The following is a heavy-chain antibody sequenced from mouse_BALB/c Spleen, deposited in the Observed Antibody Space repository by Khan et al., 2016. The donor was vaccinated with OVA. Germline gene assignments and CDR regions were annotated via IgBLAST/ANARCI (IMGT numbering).Heavy chain of an antibody. CDR3: AKSTMITWFAY. J-gene: IGHJ3*01. D-gene: IGHD2-4*01. Sequence: EVELVESGGGLVQPGGSLKLSCAASGFTFSSYTMSWVRQTPAKRLEWVAYISNGGGSTYYPDTVKGRSTISRDNAKNTLYLQLSSLKSEDTAMYYCAKSTMITWFAYWGQGTLVTVSA. CDR2: ISNGGGST. CDR1: GFTFSSYT. V-gene: IGHV5-12-2*01.